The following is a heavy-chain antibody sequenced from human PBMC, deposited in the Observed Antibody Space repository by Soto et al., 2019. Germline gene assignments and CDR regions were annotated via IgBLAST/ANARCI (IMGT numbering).Heavy chain of an antibody. J-gene: IGHJ5*02. D-gene: IGHD5-18*01. CDR2: ISAYNGNT. Sequence: GASVKVSCKTSGYTFTGYGISWVRQAPGQGLEWMGWISAYNGNTNYAQKLQGRVTMTTDTSTSTAYMELRSLRSDDTAVYYCARDRQGPGYFTAPNNWFDPWGQGTLVTVSS. CDR1: GYTFTGYG. CDR3: ARDRQGPGYFTAPNNWFDP. V-gene: IGHV1-18*01.